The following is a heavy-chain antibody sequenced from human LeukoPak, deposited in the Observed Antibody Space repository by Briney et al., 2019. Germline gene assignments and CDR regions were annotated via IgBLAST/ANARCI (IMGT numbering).Heavy chain of an antibody. Sequence: SETLSPTCTVSGGSISSYYWSWIRQPAGKGLEWIGRIYTSGSTNYNPSLKSRVTVSVDTSKNQFSLKLSSVTAADTAVYYCARDHCSGGSCYASWYYFDYWGQGTLVTVSS. CDR3: ARDHCSGGSCYASWYYFDY. J-gene: IGHJ4*02. CDR2: IYTSGST. V-gene: IGHV4-4*07. CDR1: GGSISSYY. D-gene: IGHD2-15*01.